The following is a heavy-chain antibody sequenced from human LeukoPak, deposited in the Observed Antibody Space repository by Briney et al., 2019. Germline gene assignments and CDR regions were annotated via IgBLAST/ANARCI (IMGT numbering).Heavy chain of an antibody. J-gene: IGHJ4*02. Sequence: SETLSRTCSVSGGSISSGGYSWSWIRQPPGRGLEWIGYIYHSGSTYYNPSLKSRVTISVDRSKNQFSLKLSSVTAADTAVYYCARRARATGSYYFDYWGQGTLVTVSS. CDR2: IYHSGST. CDR3: ARRARATGSYYFDY. CDR1: GGSISSGGYS. V-gene: IGHV4-30-2*01. D-gene: IGHD1-1*01.